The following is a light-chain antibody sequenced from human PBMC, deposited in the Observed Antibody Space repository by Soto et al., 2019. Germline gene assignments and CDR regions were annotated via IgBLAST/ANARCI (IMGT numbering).Light chain of an antibody. CDR3: QPYNNWPLT. CDR1: QSVGKY. J-gene: IGKJ4*01. CDR2: DAS. Sequence: IVLTQSPYTLSLSPGERATLSCRASQSVGKYLVWYQQKPGQAPRLLIYDASNRATGVPTRFSGSRSGAEFTLTINSLQSEDFAVYYCQPYNNWPLTFGGGTKVDI. V-gene: IGKV3-15*01.